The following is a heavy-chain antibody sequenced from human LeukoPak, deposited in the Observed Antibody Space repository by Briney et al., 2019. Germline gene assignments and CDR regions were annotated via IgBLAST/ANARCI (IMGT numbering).Heavy chain of an antibody. CDR1: GGSISSYY. CDR2: IYYSGST. CDR3: ASTPYSSSWYNYYYYMDV. Sequence: PSETLSLTCTVSGGSISSYYWSWIRQPPGKGLEWIGYIYYSGSTNYNPSLKSRVTISVDTSKNQLSLKLSSVTAADTAVYYCASTPYSSSWYNYYYYMDVWGKGTTVTVSS. J-gene: IGHJ6*03. V-gene: IGHV4-59*08. D-gene: IGHD6-13*01.